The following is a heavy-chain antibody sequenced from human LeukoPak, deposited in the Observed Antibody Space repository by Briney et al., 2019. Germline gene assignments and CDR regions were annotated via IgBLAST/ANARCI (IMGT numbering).Heavy chain of an antibody. CDR2: ISGGGGST. V-gene: IGHV3-23*01. CDR1: GFTFSSYA. J-gene: IGHJ6*02. Sequence: GGSLRLSCAASGFTFSSYAMSWVRQAPGKGLEWVSAISGGGGSTYYADSVKGRFTISRDNSKNTLYLQMNSLRAEDTAVYYCAKDPVVVPAAIGMDVWGQGTTVTVSS. CDR3: AKDPVVVPAAIGMDV. D-gene: IGHD2-2*01.